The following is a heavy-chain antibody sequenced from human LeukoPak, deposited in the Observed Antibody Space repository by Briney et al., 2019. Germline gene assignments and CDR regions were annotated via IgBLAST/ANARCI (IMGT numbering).Heavy chain of an antibody. J-gene: IGHJ6*04. CDR1: GFTFSSYW. D-gene: IGHD3-10*01. Sequence: PGGSLRLSCAASGFTFSSYWMSWVHQAPGKGLEWVANIKQDGSEKYYVDSVKGRFTISRDNAKNSLYLQMNSLRAEDTAVYYCARATMVRGGNALDVWGKGTTVTVSS. CDR3: ARATMVRGGNALDV. CDR2: IKQDGSEK. V-gene: IGHV3-7*01.